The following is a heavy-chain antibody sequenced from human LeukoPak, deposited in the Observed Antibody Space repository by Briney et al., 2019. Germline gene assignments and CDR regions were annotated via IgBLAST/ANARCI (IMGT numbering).Heavy chain of an antibody. CDR1: GGSISSSSYY. CDR3: ARHPPGIAVAGPQLGFDP. V-gene: IGHV4-39*01. CDR2: IYYSGST. J-gene: IGHJ5*02. D-gene: IGHD6-19*01. Sequence: SETLSLTCTVSGGSISSSSYYWGWIRQPPGKGLEWIGSIYYSGSTYYNPSLKSRVTISVDTSKNQFSLKLSSVTAADTAVYYCARHPPGIAVAGPQLGFDPWGQGTLVTVSS.